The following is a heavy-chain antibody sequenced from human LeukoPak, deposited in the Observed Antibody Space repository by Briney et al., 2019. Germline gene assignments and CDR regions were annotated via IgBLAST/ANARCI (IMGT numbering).Heavy chain of an antibody. CDR1: GFAFSSYA. D-gene: IGHD3-10*02. J-gene: IGHJ3*02. CDR3: AKALFGDRRVGAFDI. Sequence: GGSLRLSCAASGFAFSSYAMSWVRQAPGKGLEWVSAISGSGGSTYYADSVKGRFTISRDNSKKTLYLQMNSLRAEDTAIYYCAKALFGDRRVGAFDIWGLGTMLTVSS. CDR2: ISGSGGST. V-gene: IGHV3-23*01.